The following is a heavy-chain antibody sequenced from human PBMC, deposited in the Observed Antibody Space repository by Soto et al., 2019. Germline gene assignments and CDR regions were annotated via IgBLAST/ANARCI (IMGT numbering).Heavy chain of an antibody. CDR1: GYTFIRSA. V-gene: IGHV1-3*01. CDR2: INVANGNT. CDR3: ARDGDQCDQRYCAN. D-gene: IGHD7-27*01. J-gene: IGHJ4*02. Sequence: ASVKVSCKASGYTFIRSAMHWVRQAPGQRLEWMGWINVANGNTKYSQKFRGRITMTTDTSTSTVYMELRNLRSDDTAVYYCARDGDQCDQRYCANWGQGTLVTVSS.